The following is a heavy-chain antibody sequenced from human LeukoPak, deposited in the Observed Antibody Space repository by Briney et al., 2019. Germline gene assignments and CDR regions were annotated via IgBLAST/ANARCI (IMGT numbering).Heavy chain of an antibody. Sequence: ASVTVSCKASGYTFTGYYMHWVRQAPGQGLEWMGWINPNSGGTNYAQKFQGRVTMTRGTPISTAYMELSRLRSDDTAVYYCARAGENEYSNSSRYWGQGTLVTVSS. V-gene: IGHV1-2*02. D-gene: IGHD6-6*01. CDR2: INPNSGGT. J-gene: IGHJ4*02. CDR1: GYTFTGYY. CDR3: ARAGENEYSNSSRY.